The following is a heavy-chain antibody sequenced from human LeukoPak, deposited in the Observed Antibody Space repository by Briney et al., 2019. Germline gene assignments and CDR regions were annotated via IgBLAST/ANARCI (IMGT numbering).Heavy chain of an antibody. CDR1: GFTFSSYD. D-gene: IGHD3-10*02. CDR2: ISSSGSTI. Sequence: PGGPLSLSCAASGFTFSSYDMNWVRQASGKGVEWVSYISSSGSTIYYADSVKGRFTISRDNAKNSLYLQMNSLRAEDTAVYYCAELGITMIGGVWGKGTTVTISS. J-gene: IGHJ6*04. V-gene: IGHV3-48*03. CDR3: AELGITMIGGV.